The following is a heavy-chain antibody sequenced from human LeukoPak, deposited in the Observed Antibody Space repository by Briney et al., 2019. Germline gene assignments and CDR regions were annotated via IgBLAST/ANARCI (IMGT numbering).Heavy chain of an antibody. CDR2: TYYRSKWYN. D-gene: IGHD6-19*01. CDR1: GDSVPSNSAA. Sequence: PSQTLSLTCAISGDSVPSNSAAWNWIRQSPSRGLEWLGRTYYRSKWYNDYAVSVKSRITINPDTSKNQFSLQLNSVTPEDTAVYYCARAEVFPGGSGSGWYRPRGLWFDPWGQGTLVTVSS. V-gene: IGHV6-1*01. CDR3: ARAEVFPGGSGSGWYRPRGLWFDP. J-gene: IGHJ5*02.